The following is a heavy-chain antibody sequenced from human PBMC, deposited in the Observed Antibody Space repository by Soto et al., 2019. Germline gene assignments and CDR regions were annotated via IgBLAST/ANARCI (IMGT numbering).Heavy chain of an antibody. Sequence: ASVKVSCKSSGYTFTRYGLSWVRQAPGQGLEWMGRSRAYNGNTNYAQKLQRRVTMTTDTPTSTAYIELRSLRSDDTAAYYCASGPDGDAGDYWGQGTLVTVSS. V-gene: IGHV1-18*04. D-gene: IGHD4-17*01. J-gene: IGHJ4*02. CDR2: SRAYNGNT. CDR3: ASGPDGDAGDY. CDR1: GYTFTRYG.